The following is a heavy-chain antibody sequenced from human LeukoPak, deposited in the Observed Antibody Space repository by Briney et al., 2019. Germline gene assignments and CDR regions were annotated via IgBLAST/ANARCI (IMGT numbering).Heavy chain of an antibody. Sequence: SETLSLTCTVSGGSISSYYWSWIRQPPGKGLEWIGYIYYSGSTNYNPSLKSRVTISVDTSKNQSSLKLSSVTAADTAVYYCASELRYSSGLNWFDPWGQGTLVTVSS. J-gene: IGHJ5*02. D-gene: IGHD6-19*01. CDR2: IYYSGST. CDR3: ASELRYSSGLNWFDP. CDR1: GGSISSYY. V-gene: IGHV4-59*01.